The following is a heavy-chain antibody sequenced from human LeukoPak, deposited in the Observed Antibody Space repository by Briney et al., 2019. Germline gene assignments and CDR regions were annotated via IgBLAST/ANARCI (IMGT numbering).Heavy chain of an antibody. CDR3: ARYDFWSTQHYGMDV. D-gene: IGHD3-3*01. V-gene: IGHV4-59*08. J-gene: IGHJ6*04. CDR2: IYYSGSA. CDR1: GGSLSSYY. Sequence: PSETLSLTCTVSGGSLSSYYWSWLRQPPGKGLEWVGYIYYSGSANYNPSLKSRVTISVDMSKNLFSLKLSSVTAADTAVYYCARYDFWSTQHYGMDVWGKGTTVTVSS.